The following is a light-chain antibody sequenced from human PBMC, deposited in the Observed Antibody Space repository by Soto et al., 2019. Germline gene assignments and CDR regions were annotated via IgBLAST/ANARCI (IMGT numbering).Light chain of an antibody. V-gene: IGLV1-44*01. Sequence: QSVLTQPPSASGTPGQRVTISCSGSNSNIGSKTVNWYQHLPGTAPKLLIYSNHHRPSEVPDRFSASKSGTSASLAISGLQSEDEADYYCSTWDDSLNGVVFGGGTKLTVL. CDR3: STWDDSLNGVV. CDR1: NSNIGSKT. CDR2: SNH. J-gene: IGLJ2*01.